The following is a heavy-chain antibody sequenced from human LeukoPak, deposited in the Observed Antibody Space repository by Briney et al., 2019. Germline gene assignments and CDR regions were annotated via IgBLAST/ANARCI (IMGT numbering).Heavy chain of an antibody. V-gene: IGHV4-59*01. J-gene: IGHJ4*02. Sequence: SETLSLTCTVSGGSISSYLWNWIRQPPGKGLEWIGYTHYSGSTNYNPSLKSRVTMSLDTSKNQFSLKLSSVTAADTAVYYCARGFRGYSGYDWYFDYRGQGILVTVSS. CDR2: THYSGST. CDR3: ARGFRGYSGYDWYFDY. CDR1: GGSISSYL. D-gene: IGHD5-12*01.